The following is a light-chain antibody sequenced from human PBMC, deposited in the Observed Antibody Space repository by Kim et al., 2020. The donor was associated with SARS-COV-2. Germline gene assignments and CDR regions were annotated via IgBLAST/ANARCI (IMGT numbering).Light chain of an antibody. Sequence: SSELTQDPAVSVALGQTVRITCQGDSLRSYYTTWYQQKPGQAPIVVVYGKNNRPSGMPDRCSGSSSGNTASLTITGTPAGDEADYYCNSRDNNDNVLFGGGTRLTVL. J-gene: IGLJ2*01. CDR2: GKN. CDR3: NSRDNNDNVL. V-gene: IGLV3-19*01. CDR1: SLRSYY.